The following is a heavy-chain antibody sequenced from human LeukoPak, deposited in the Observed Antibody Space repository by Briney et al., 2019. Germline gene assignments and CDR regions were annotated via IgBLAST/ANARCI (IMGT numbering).Heavy chain of an antibody. Sequence: PSQTLSLTCTVSGGSISSGGYYWSWVRQHPGKGLEWIGYIFYSGNTYYNPSLKSRVTISLDTSKNQFSLKVSSVTAADTAVYYCARVCSSSSTYLFGYWGQGTLVTVSS. J-gene: IGHJ4*02. D-gene: IGHD6-6*01. CDR2: IFYSGNT. V-gene: IGHV4-31*03. CDR3: ARVCSSSSTYLFGY. CDR1: GGSISSGGYY.